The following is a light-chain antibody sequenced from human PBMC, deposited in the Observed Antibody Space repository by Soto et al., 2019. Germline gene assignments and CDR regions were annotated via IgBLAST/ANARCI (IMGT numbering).Light chain of an antibody. CDR1: SSDVGGYNY. J-gene: IGLJ3*02. V-gene: IGLV2-14*01. CDR3: SSYTSSSTWV. CDR2: EVS. Sequence: QSALTQPASVSGSPGQSITISCTGTSSDVGGYNYVSWYQQDPGKAPKLMIYEVSKRPSGVSNRFSGSKSGNTASLTISGLQAEDESDYYCSSYTSSSTWVFGGGTKVTVL.